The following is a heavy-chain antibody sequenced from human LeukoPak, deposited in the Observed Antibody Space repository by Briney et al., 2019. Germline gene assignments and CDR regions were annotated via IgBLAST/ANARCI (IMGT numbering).Heavy chain of an antibody. Sequence: GASVKVSFKASGGPFSSYAISWVRQAPGQGLGWMGGIIPIFGTANYAQKFQGRVTITADEFTSTAYMELSSLRSEDTAVYYCARVGDYSPRYFDLWGRGTLVTVSS. J-gene: IGHJ2*01. CDR2: IIPIFGTA. V-gene: IGHV1-69*13. D-gene: IGHD3-16*01. CDR3: ARVGDYSPRYFDL. CDR1: GGPFSSYA.